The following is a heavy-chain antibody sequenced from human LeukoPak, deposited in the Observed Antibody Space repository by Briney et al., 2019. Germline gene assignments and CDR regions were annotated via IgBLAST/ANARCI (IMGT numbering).Heavy chain of an antibody. D-gene: IGHD5-18*01. CDR1: GFTFSSYA. Sequence: GGSLRLSCAASGFTFSSYAMSWVRQAPGKGLEWVSAISGSGGSTYYADSVKGRFTISRDNSKNTLYLPLNSLRAEDTAVYYCAKDGYSYGDSMGYFDYWGQGTLVTVSS. CDR2: ISGSGGST. V-gene: IGHV3-23*01. CDR3: AKDGYSYGDSMGYFDY. J-gene: IGHJ4*02.